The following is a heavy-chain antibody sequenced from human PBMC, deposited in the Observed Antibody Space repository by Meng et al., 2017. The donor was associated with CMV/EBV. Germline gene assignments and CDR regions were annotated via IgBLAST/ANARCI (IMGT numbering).Heavy chain of an antibody. CDR1: GYSISSGYY. D-gene: IGHD7-27*01. CDR2: IYHSGST. Sequence: SETLSLTCTVSGYSISSGYYWGWIRQPPGKGLEWIGSIYHSGSTYYNPSLKSRVTISVDTSKNQFSLKLRSVTAADTAVYYCATENFSPGDHRLFDYWGQGTLVTVSS. CDR3: ATENFSPGDHRLFDY. V-gene: IGHV4-38-2*02. J-gene: IGHJ4*02.